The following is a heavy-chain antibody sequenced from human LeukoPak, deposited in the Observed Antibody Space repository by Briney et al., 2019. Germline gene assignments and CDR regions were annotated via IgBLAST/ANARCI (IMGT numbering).Heavy chain of an antibody. CDR1: GGTFSSYA. CDR3: ARRTISLKDAFDI. CDR2: IIPIFGTA. J-gene: IGHJ3*02. Sequence: SVKVSCKASGGTFSSYAISWVRQAPGQGLEWMGGIIPIFGTANYAQKFQGRVTITADESTSTAYMELRSLRSDDTAVYYCARRTISLKDAFDIWGQGTMVTVSS. D-gene: IGHD5-24*01. V-gene: IGHV1-69*13.